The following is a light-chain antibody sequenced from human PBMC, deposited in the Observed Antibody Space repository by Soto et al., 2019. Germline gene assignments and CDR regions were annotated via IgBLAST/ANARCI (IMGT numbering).Light chain of an antibody. CDR1: SSDVGGYNF. CDR3: SSFACTTNRYV. J-gene: IGLJ1*01. V-gene: IGLV2-8*01. Sequence: QSALTQPPSASGSPGQSVTISCTGTSSDVGGYNFVSWYQQHPGEAPKLIIYEVTKRPSGVPDRFSGSKSGNTASLTVSGLQTEYEADYYCSSFACTTNRYVFGTGTKVTVL. CDR2: EVT.